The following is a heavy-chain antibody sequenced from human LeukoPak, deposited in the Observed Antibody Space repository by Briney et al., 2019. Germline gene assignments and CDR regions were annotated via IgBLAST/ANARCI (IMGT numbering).Heavy chain of an antibody. D-gene: IGHD2-15*01. V-gene: IGHV3-23*01. J-gene: IGHJ2*01. CDR2: ISGSGGST. CDR3: AKDLSGGSPWYFDL. Sequence: GSLGLSFAASGFPFSRYGMSWVRPAPGEGLGWVSAISGSGGSTYYADSVKGRFTISRDNSKNTLYLQMNSLRAEDTAVYYCAKDLSGGSPWYFDLWGRGTLVTVSS. CDR1: GFPFSRYG.